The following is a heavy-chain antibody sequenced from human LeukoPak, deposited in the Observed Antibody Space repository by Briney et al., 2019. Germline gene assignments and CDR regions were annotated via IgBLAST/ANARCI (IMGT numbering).Heavy chain of an antibody. J-gene: IGHJ4*02. CDR3: AKEVGVTTRGSFAY. D-gene: IGHD1-26*01. Sequence: PGGSLRLSCAASGFTFSSYAMSWVRQAPGKGLEWVSAISGRGGSTYYADSVKGRFTISRDNSKNTLYLQMNSLRDEDTAVYYCAKEVGVTTRGSFAYWGQGTLVTVSS. CDR1: GFTFSSYA. V-gene: IGHV3-23*01. CDR2: ISGRGGST.